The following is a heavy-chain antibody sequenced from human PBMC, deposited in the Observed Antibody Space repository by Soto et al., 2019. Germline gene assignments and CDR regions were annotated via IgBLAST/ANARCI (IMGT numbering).Heavy chain of an antibody. D-gene: IGHD3-9*01. CDR1: NGSIGTYY. CDR3: VRDYLLTGFDT. V-gene: IGHV4-59*01. J-gene: IGHJ5*02. Sequence: SETLSLTCTVSNGSIGTYYWTWVRQPPGKGLEWIGYVYYSGSTNYNPSLKSRVGMSIDTSKNQFSLELKSTTAADTATYFCVRDYLLTGFDTWGQGTLVTVSS. CDR2: VYYSGST.